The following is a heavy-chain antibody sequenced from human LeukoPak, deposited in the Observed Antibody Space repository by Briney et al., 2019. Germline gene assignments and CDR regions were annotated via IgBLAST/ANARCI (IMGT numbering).Heavy chain of an antibody. D-gene: IGHD3-3*01. CDR2: INHSGST. CDR1: GGSFSGYY. V-gene: IGHV4-34*01. CDR3: ARLSDYDFWSGYAFDP. Sequence: SETLSLTCAVSGGSFSGYYWSWIRQPPGKGLAWIGEINHSGSTNYNPSLKGRVTISVDTSKNQFSLKLSSVTAADTAVYYCARLSDYDFWSGYAFDPWGQGTLVTVSS. J-gene: IGHJ5*02.